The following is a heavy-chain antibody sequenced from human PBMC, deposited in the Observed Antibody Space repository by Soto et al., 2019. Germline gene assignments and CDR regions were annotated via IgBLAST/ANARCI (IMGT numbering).Heavy chain of an antibody. CDR1: GFTLSDYW. V-gene: IGHV3-74*01. Sequence: PGGSLRLSCAAFGFTLSDYWMHWVRQVPGKGLLWVSRISVDGGDTTYADSVKGRFTISRDNAKNTLYLQMDTLRAEDTASYYCPRAPEQRPIDYWGHGSRVTVS. CDR3: PRAPEQRPIDY. J-gene: IGHJ4*01. D-gene: IGHD6-19*01. CDR2: ISVDGGDT.